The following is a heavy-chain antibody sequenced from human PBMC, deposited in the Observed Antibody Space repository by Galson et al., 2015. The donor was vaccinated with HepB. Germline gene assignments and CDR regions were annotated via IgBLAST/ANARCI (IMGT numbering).Heavy chain of an antibody. CDR1: GFTFSSYA. Sequence: SLRLSCAASGFTFSSYAMHWVRQAPGKGLEWEAVISYDGGNKYYADSVKGRFTISRDNSKNTLYLQMNSLRAEDTAVYYCASGARYYYDSSGYYLGDYWGQGTLVTVSP. D-gene: IGHD3-22*01. CDR2: ISYDGGNK. CDR3: ASGARYYYDSSGYYLGDY. J-gene: IGHJ4*02. V-gene: IGHV3-30*04.